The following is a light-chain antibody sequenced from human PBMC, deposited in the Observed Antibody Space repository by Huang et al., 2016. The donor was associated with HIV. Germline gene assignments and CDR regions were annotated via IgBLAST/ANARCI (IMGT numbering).Light chain of an antibody. CDR3: QQYNDWLSLT. CDR1: QTIGNN. Sequence: EIVMTQSPATLSVSPGERATLSCRASQTIGNNLAWYQQKPGQAPRPLIYGASTRATGVPVTFSGSGSGTEFTLTISSLQFEDSALYYCQQYNDWLSLTFGGGTKVGIK. CDR2: GAS. J-gene: IGKJ4*01. V-gene: IGKV3-15*01.